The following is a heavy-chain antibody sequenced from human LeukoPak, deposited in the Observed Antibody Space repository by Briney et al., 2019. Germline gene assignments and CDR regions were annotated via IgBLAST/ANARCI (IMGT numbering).Heavy chain of an antibody. CDR2: IYYSGST. J-gene: IGHJ4*02. Sequence: SETLSLTCAVSGGSISGFYWSWIRQPPGNRLEWIGNIYYSGSTYYNPSLKSRVTMSVDTSKNQFFLKLNSVTAADTAVYYCARGRPYSGGYHLDYWGQGTLVTVSP. CDR3: ARGRPYSGGYHLDY. CDR1: GGSISGFY. V-gene: IGHV4-59*04. D-gene: IGHD1-26*01.